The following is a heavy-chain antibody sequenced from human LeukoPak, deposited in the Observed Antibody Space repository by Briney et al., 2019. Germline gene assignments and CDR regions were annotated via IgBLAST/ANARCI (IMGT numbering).Heavy chain of an antibody. Sequence: PGGSLRLSCAASGFTVSSNYMSWVRQAPGKGLEWVSVIYSGGSTYYADSVKGRFTISRDNSKNTLYLQMNSLRAEDTAVYYCARARYYDFWSGRGSEYYFDYWGQGTLVTVSS. J-gene: IGHJ4*02. D-gene: IGHD3-3*01. CDR3: ARARYYDFWSGRGSEYYFDY. V-gene: IGHV3-53*01. CDR1: GFTVSSNY. CDR2: IYSGGST.